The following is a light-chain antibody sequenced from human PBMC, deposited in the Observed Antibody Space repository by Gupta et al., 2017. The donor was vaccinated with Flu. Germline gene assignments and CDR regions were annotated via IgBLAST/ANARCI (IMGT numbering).Light chain of an antibody. Sequence: EIVFTQYSGTLSVSPGERATLSCRASQTIRASFVAWYQQKPGQAPRLLIYAASSRATGLPGRFSASWSGTDFTLTISILEPEDFAVYYCQQYGSSPYTFSQGTKLEIK. CDR2: AAS. V-gene: IGKV3-20*01. CDR3: QQYGSSPYT. J-gene: IGKJ2*01. CDR1: QTIRASF.